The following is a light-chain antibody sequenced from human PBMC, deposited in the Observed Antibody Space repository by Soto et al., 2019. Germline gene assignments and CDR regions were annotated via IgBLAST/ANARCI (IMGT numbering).Light chain of an antibody. Sequence: QSVLTQPASVSGSPGQSLTISCTGTSSDVGSFNLVSWYQQHPGKAPKLMIYEVSKRPSGVSNRFSGSKSGNTASLTISGLQAEDEADYYCCSYAGSSTYVFGTGTKVPVL. CDR3: CSYAGSSTYV. CDR1: SSDVGSFNL. J-gene: IGLJ1*01. V-gene: IGLV2-23*02. CDR2: EVS.